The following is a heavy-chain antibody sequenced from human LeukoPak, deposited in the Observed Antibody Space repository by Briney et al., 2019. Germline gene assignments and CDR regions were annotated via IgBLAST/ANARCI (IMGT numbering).Heavy chain of an antibody. Sequence: SETLSFTCTVSGGSISSGSNYWSWIRQPAGKGLEWIVRIYTSGSTNYNPSLKSRVTISVDTSKNQFSLKLSSVTAADTAVYYCARDDSSGYWFDYWGQGTLVTVSS. V-gene: IGHV4-61*02. J-gene: IGHJ4*02. CDR3: ARDDSSGYWFDY. CDR1: GGSISSGSNY. CDR2: IYTSGST. D-gene: IGHD3-22*01.